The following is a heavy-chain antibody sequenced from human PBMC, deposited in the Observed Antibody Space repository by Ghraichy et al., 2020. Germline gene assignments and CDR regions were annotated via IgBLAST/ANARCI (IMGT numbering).Heavy chain of an antibody. V-gene: IGHV3-23*01. CDR1: GFTFSSYA. D-gene: IGHD3-10*01. CDR3: AKFSSGSGFPDAFDI. CDR2: ISGSGGNT. J-gene: IGHJ3*02. Sequence: GGSLRLSCAASGFTFSSYAMSWFRQAPGRGLEWVSAISGSGGNTYYADSVKGRFTISRDSSKNTLYLQMNSLRAEDTAVYYCAKFSSGSGFPDAFDIWDQRTMVTVYS.